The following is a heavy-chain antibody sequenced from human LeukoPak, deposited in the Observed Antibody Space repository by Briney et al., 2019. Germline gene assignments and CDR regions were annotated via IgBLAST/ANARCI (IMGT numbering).Heavy chain of an antibody. J-gene: IGHJ4*02. Sequence: GRSLRLSYAASGFTFSSYWMSWVRQAPGKGLEWVANIKQDGSEKYYVDSVKGRFTISRDNAKNSLYLQMSSLRTEDTAVYYCAKGYSFGTSNNYFDYWGQGTLVTVSS. CDR2: IKQDGSEK. CDR1: GFTFSSYW. CDR3: AKGYSFGTSNNYFDY. V-gene: IGHV3-7*01. D-gene: IGHD4-11*01.